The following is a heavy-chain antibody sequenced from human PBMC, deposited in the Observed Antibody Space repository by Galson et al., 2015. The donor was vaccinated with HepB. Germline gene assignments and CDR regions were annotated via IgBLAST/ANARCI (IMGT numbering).Heavy chain of an antibody. CDR3: ARSGSSYGYRFAY. D-gene: IGHD6-6*01. CDR2: IYPGDSDT. Sequence: QSGAEVKKPGESLKIFCKGSDYSFTSFWIGWVRQMPGKSLEWMGIIYPGDSDTRYSPSFQGQVTISVDKSINTAYLQWSSLKASDTAIYYCARSGSSYGYRFAYWGQGTLVTVS. V-gene: IGHV5-51*03. J-gene: IGHJ4*02. CDR1: DYSFTSFW.